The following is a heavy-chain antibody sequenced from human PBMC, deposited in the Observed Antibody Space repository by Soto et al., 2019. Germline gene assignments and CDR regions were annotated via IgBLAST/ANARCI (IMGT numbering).Heavy chain of an antibody. J-gene: IGHJ6*03. CDR3: ARQVIGDCSSTSCSPDYYYHYMDV. D-gene: IGHD2-2*01. Sequence: GESLKISCKGSGYSFTSYWIGWVRQMPGKGLEWMGIIYPGDSDTRYSPSFQGQVTISADKSISTAYLQWSSLKASDTAMYYCARQVIGDCSSTSCSPDYYYHYMDVWGKGTTVTVSS. CDR1: GYSFTSYW. CDR2: IYPGDSDT. V-gene: IGHV5-51*01.